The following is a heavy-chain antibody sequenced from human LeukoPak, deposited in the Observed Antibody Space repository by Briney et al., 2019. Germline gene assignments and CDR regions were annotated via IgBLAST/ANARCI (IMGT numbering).Heavy chain of an antibody. CDR3: AKGRRGDGYRP. CDR2: IKQDGSEK. Sequence: GGSLRLSCAASGFTFSSYWMSWVRQAPGKGLEWVANIKQDGSEKYYVDSVKGRFTISRDNAKNTLYLQMNSLRAEDTAVYYCAKGRRGDGYRPWGQGTLVTVSS. V-gene: IGHV3-7*03. CDR1: GFTFSSYW. J-gene: IGHJ5*02. D-gene: IGHD3-10*01.